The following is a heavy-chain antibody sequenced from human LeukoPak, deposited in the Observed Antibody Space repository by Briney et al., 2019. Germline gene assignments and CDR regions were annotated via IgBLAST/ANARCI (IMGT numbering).Heavy chain of an antibody. D-gene: IGHD2-2*01. V-gene: IGHV1-18*01. J-gene: IGHJ6*03. CDR3: ARVVVVPVTIDYYYYYMDV. CDR1: GYTFTGYG. CDR2: ISAYNGNT. Sequence: ASVKVSCKASGYTFTGYGISWVRQAPGQGLERMGWISAYNGNTNYAQKLQGRVTMTTDTSTSTAYMELRSLRSDDTAVYYCARVVVVPVTIDYYYYYMDVWGKGTTVTVSS.